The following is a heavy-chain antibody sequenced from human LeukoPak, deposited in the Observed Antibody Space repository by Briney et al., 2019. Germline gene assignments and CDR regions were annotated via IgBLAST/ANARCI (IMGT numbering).Heavy chain of an antibody. CDR1: GFTFSSYG. V-gene: IGHV3-30*18. J-gene: IGHJ4*02. CDR3: AKDVQSGPKPYFDY. CDR2: ISYDGSNK. D-gene: IGHD5-12*01. Sequence: GGSLRLSCAASGFTFSSYGMHWVRQAPGKGLEWVAVISYDGSNKYYADSVKGRFTISRDNSKNTLYLQMNSLRAEDTAVYYCAKDVQSGPKPYFDYWGQGTLVTVSS.